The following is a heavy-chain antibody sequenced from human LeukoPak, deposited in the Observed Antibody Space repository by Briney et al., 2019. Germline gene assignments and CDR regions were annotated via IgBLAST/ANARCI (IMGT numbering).Heavy chain of an antibody. CDR2: FDPEDGET. Sequence: ASVKVSCKVSGYTLTELSMHWVRQAPGKGLEWMGGFDPEDGETIYAQKFQGRVTMTEDTSTDTAYMELSSLRSEDTAVYYCASGRIPLYCSGSNCLGDDYWGQGTLVTVSS. CDR3: ASGRIPLYCSGSNCLGDDY. D-gene: IGHD2-15*01. V-gene: IGHV1-24*01. J-gene: IGHJ4*02. CDR1: GYTLTELS.